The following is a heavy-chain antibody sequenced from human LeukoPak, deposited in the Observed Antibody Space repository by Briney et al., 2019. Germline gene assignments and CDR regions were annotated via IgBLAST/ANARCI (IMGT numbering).Heavy chain of an antibody. CDR3: ARGLFVLHYSSSSPFDC. CDR1: GFTFSSYS. J-gene: IGHJ4*02. CDR2: ISGSSSYA. Sequence: GGSLRLSCAASGFTFSSYSMNWVRQAPGKGLEWVSFISGSSSYAHYADSVKGRFTISRDNAKSALYLQMNSLRVEDAAVYYCARGLFVLHYSSSSPFDCWGQGTLVTVSS. D-gene: IGHD6-6*01. V-gene: IGHV3-21*01.